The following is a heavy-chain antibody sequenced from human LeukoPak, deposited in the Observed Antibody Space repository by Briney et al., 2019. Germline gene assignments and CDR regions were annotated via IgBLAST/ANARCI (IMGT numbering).Heavy chain of an antibody. D-gene: IGHD5-18*01. J-gene: IGHJ6*03. CDR2: ISGSGGST. CDR1: GFTFSTYG. Sequence: GGSLRLSCAASGFTFSTYGMTWVRQAPGKGLEWVSAISGSGGSTYYADSVKGRFTISRDNSKNTLYLQMNSLRAEDTAVYYCAKPPALGYYYYYMDVWGKGTTVTVSS. V-gene: IGHV3-23*01. CDR3: AKPPALGYYYYYMDV.